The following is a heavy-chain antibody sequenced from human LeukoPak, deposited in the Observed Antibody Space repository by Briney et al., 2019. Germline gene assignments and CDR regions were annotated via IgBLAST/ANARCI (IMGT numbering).Heavy chain of an antibody. Sequence: ASVKVSCKASGYTFTGYYMHWVRQAPGQGLEWMGWINPNSGGTNYAQKFQGWVTMTRDTSISTAYMELSRLRSDDTAVYYCARGIGYCSGGSCYAYGYWGQGTLVTVSS. CDR2: INPNSGGT. CDR1: GYTFTGYY. D-gene: IGHD2-15*01. CDR3: ARGIGYCSGGSCYAYGY. V-gene: IGHV1-2*04. J-gene: IGHJ4*02.